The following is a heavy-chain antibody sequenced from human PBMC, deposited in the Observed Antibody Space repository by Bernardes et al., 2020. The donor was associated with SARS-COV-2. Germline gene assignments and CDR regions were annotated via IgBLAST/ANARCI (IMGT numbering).Heavy chain of an antibody. J-gene: IGHJ4*02. CDR2: INHSGST. V-gene: IGHV4-34*01. Sequence: SGSLSLTCAVYGESFSGYYWSWIRQPPGKGLELIGEINHSGSTNYNASLKSRVTLSVDTSKNQFSLKLSSLTAADTAVYYCARGRNSVNRILVVIGFTVYCDYWGQGTLGTVSS. CDR1: GESFSGYY. CDR3: ARGRNSVNRILVVIGFTVYCDY. D-gene: IGHD2-8*02.